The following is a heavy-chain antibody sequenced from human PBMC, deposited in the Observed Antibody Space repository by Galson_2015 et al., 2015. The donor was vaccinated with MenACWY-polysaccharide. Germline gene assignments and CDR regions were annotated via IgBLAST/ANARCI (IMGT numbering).Heavy chain of an antibody. V-gene: IGHV3-48*03. J-gene: IGHJ4*02. CDR1: GFTFSSYD. Sequence: SLRLSCAASGFTFSSYDMNWVRQAPGKGLEWVSYISGSGSPIYYADSVKGRFTISRDNAKNLLFLQMNSLRADDTALYYCARDRGSGTYFDSWGQGTLVTVSS. CDR2: ISGSGSPI. CDR3: ARDRGSGTYFDS. D-gene: IGHD3-10*01.